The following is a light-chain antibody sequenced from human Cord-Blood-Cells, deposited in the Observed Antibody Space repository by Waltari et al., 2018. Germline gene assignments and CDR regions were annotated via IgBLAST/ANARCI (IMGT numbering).Light chain of an antibody. CDR2: WAS. CDR3: QQYDSTPPT. CDR1: QSVLYSSNNKNY. V-gene: IGKV4-1*01. J-gene: IGKJ2*01. Sequence: DIVMPQSQDSLAVSLGVRATINCKSSQSVLYSSNNKNYLAWYQQKPGQPPKLLIYWASTRESGVPDRFSGSGSGTDFTVTISSLQAEDVAVYDCQQYDSTPPTFGRGTKLEIK.